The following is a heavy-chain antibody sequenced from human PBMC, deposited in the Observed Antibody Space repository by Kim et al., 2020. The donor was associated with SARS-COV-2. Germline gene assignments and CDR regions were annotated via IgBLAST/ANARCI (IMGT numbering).Heavy chain of an antibody. CDR1: GYTFTGYY. CDR2: INPNSGGT. CDR3: ARDVVRVLWFGELHYYYGMVV. D-gene: IGHD3-10*01. Sequence: ASVKVSCKASGYTFTGYYMHWVRQAPGQGLEWMGRINPNSGGTNYAQKFQGRVTMTRDTSISTAYMELSRLRFDDTAVYYIARDVVRVLWFGELHYYYGMVVWSQGTTVTVSS. J-gene: IGHJ6*02. V-gene: IGHV1-2*06.